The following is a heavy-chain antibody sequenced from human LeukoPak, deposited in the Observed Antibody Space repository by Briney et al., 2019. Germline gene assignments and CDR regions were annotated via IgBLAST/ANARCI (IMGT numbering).Heavy chain of an antibody. D-gene: IGHD2-15*01. V-gene: IGHV4-59*12. CDR3: AREGGEYCSGGSWHYAFDI. J-gene: IGHJ3*02. CDR1: GGSISSYY. CDR2: IYHNGGT. Sequence: SETLSLTCTVSGGSISSYYWSWIRQPPGKGLEWIGYIYHNGGTNYNPSLKSRVTISVDTSKNQFSLKLTSVTPEDTAVYYCAREGGEYCSGGSWHYAFDIWGQGTVVTVSS.